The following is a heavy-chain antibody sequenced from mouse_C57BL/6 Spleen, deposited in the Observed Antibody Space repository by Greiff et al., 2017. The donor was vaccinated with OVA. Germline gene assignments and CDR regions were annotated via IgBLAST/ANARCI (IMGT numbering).Heavy chain of an antibody. V-gene: IGHV1-55*01. CDR2: IYPGSGST. J-gene: IGHJ2*01. CDR1: GYTFTSYW. CDR3: ARGITTVVGRGYYFDY. D-gene: IGHD1-1*01. Sequence: QVQLQQPGAELVKPGASVKMSCKASGYTFTSYWITWVKQRPGQGLEWIGDIYPGSGSTNYNEKFKSKATLTVDTSSSTAYMQLSSLTSEDSAVYYCARGITTVVGRGYYFDYWGQGTTLTVSS.